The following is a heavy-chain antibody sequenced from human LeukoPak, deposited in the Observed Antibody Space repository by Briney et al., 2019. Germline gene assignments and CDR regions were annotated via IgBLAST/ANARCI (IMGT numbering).Heavy chain of an antibody. CDR1: GFSFSGYA. CDR3: ARDPVGGIGHYIGRSYFGS. CDR2: ISGSGSST. D-gene: IGHD3-22*01. V-gene: IGHV3-23*01. J-gene: IGHJ4*02. Sequence: PGGSLRLSCAASGFSFSGYAINWVRQAPGKGLEWVAGISGSGSSTYGAHSVRGRFTISRDNSKDTIYLQMNTLRAEDTAIYYCARDPVGGIGHYIGRSYFGSWGQGTLVTVSS.